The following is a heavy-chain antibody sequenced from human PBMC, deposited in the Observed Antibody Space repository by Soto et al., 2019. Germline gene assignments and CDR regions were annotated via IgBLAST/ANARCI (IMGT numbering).Heavy chain of an antibody. CDR1: GFTFINTG. CDR2: ITGNGDTT. J-gene: IGHJ4*02. D-gene: IGHD3-22*01. V-gene: IGHV3-23*01. CDR3: AKIDGYFDY. Sequence: EVQVLQSGGGLVPLGGSLRLSCAGSGFTFINTGMSWVRQAPGQGLEWVSAITGNGDTTYYADSVKGRFTISRDNSKSTLYLQMNSLRAEDTAVYYCAKIDGYFDYWGQGTLVTVSS.